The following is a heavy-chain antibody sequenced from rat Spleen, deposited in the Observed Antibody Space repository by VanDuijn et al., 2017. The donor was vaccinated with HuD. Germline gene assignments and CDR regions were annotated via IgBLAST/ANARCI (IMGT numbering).Heavy chain of an antibody. D-gene: IGHD1-2*01. CDR3: ARSDYSRPYYFDY. CDR2: IQNGGNT. CDR1: GFSLSNYG. V-gene: IGHV2-70*01. J-gene: IGHJ2*01. Sequence: QVQLKESGPGLVQPSETLSLTCTVSGFSLSNYGVIWVRQPPGKGLEGMGRIQNGGNTDYNSDLKTRLNISRDTSKSQLFLQMNDLQTEDTAMYFCARSDYSRPYYFDYWGQGVMVTVSS.